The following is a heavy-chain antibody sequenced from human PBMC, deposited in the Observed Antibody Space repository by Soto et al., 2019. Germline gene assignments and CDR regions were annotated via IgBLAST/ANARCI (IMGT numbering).Heavy chain of an antibody. CDR3: VRILMTSISPVGYFDY. Sequence: EVQLLESGGGLVQPGGSLRLSCAASGFTFDSYAMTWVRQSPGKGPEWVSSITGSGGSTYYVDSVKGRLTISRDNSTKTLYLQMNSLRVEDTAVYYCVRILMTSISPVGYFDYWGQGTLVTVSS. D-gene: IGHD2-2*01. J-gene: IGHJ4*02. V-gene: IGHV3-23*01. CDR2: ITGSGGST. CDR1: GFTFDSYA.